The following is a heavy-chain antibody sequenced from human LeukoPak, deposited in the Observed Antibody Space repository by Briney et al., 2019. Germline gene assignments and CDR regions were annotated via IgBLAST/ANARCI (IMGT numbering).Heavy chain of an antibody. CDR3: ARDDDLMSGSTYPTFDY. CDR1: GFTFSDST. V-gene: IGHV3-21*01. D-gene: IGHD4-11*01. Sequence: GGSLRLSCAASGFTFSDSTMNWVRQAPGKGLEWVSFISRSGGYKYYADSLRGRFTISRDNAKKSLYLQLNSLRAENTAVYYCARDDDLMSGSTYPTFDYWGQGTQVTVSS. CDR2: ISRSGGYK. J-gene: IGHJ4*02.